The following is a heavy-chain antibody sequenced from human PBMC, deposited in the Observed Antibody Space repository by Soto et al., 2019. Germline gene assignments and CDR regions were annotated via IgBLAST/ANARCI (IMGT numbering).Heavy chain of an antibody. D-gene: IGHD6-19*01. CDR2: ISSSSSTI. V-gene: IGHV3-48*01. J-gene: IGHJ5*02. Sequence: GGSLRLSCAASGFTFSSYSMNWVRQAPGKGLEWVSYISSSSSTIYYADSVKGRFTISRDNAKNSLYLQMNSLRAEDTAVYYCARDLAEYSSGWYNWFDPWGQGTLVTVSS. CDR1: GFTFSSYS. CDR3: ARDLAEYSSGWYNWFDP.